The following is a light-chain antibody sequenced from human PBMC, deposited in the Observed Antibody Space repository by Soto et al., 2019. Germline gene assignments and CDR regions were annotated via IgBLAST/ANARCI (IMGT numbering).Light chain of an antibody. Sequence: EIVLTQSPGTLSLSPGERATLSCRASQSISNSYLAWYQQKPGQAPRLLIYGASSRATGIPDRFSGSGSGTDFTLTISRLEHEEFAVYYCQQCGTSRTFGQGTKLEIK. V-gene: IGKV3-20*01. CDR1: QSISNSY. J-gene: IGKJ1*01. CDR2: GAS. CDR3: QQCGTSRT.